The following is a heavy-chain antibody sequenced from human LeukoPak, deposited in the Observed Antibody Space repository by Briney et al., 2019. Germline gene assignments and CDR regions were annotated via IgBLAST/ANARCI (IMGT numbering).Heavy chain of an antibody. CDR3: AKDSRTGIAVAGQFDY. V-gene: IGHV3-11*01. CDR2: ISSGGDSI. D-gene: IGHD6-19*01. J-gene: IGHJ4*02. CDR1: GITFSDHY. Sequence: GGSLRLSCAASGITFSDHYMSWIRQAPGKGLEWLSYISSGGDSIYYADSVKGRFTISRDNAKNSLYLQMNSLRAEDMALYYCAKDSRTGIAVAGQFDYWGQGTLVTVSS.